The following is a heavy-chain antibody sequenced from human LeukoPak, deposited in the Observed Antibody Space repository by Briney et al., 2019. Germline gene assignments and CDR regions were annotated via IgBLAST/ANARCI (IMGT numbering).Heavy chain of an antibody. CDR1: EFAFSDAW. CDR2: IISKTDGGTT. J-gene: IGHJ4*02. V-gene: IGHV3-15*01. D-gene: IGHD6-19*01. Sequence: GGSLRLSCAASEFAFSDAWMNWVRQAPGKWLEWVGRIISKTDGGTTDYAAPVKGRFTISRDDSKNTLFLQMSSLKTEDTAVYYCAKYSSGSFDYWGQGTLVTVSS. CDR3: AKYSSGSFDY.